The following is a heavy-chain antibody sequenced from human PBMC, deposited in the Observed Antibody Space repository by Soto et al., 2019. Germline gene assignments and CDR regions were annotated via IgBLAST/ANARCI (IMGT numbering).Heavy chain of an antibody. CDR3: AREVQVHTPAFVY. CDR1: GGTFNTYA. D-gene: IGHD3-10*01. Sequence: QVQLVQSGAEMKKPGSSVKVSCQSSGGTFNTYAMNWVRQAPGQGPEWMGDISPMFGAANYAPKFQGRVTITADESTGTSYLQLSCLPSEDTALYFCAREVQVHTPAFVYWGQGTLVTVSS. V-gene: IGHV1-69*19. CDR2: ISPMFGAA. J-gene: IGHJ4*02.